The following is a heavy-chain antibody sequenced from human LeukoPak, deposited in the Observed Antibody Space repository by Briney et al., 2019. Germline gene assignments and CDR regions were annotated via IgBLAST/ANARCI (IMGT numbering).Heavy chain of an antibody. V-gene: IGHV1-18*01. CDR1: GYTFTRYG. CDR3: ARAGYDILTLAPDPANDY. CDR2: ISVYNGNT. D-gene: IGHD3-9*01. J-gene: IGHJ4*02. Sequence: ASVKVSCKASGYTFTRYGISWVRQAPGQGLEWMGWISVYNGNTKYAQKFQGRGTMTTDTSTSTASMELRSLRSDDTAGYYCARAGYDILTLAPDPANDYWGQGILVTVSS.